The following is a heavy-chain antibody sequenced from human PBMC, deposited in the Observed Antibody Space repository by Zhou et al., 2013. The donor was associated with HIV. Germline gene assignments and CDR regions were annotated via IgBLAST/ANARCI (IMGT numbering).Heavy chain of an antibody. CDR2: IYPKSGAT. CDR1: GYTFTGYY. D-gene: IGHD3-22*01. J-gene: IGHJ4*02. Sequence: QVQLVQSGAEVQRPGASVNVSCKASGYTFTGYYIHWVRQAPGQGLEWMGWIYPKSGATNYPQKFQGRVTFTADESTSTAYMELSSLRSEDTAVYYCAFDSISYYYDNSGYYPLDYWGQGTLVTVSS. CDR3: AFDSISYYYDNSGYYPLDY. V-gene: IGHV1-2*02.